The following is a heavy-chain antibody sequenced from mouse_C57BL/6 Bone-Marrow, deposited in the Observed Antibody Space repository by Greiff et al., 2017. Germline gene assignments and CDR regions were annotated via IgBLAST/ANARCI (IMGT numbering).Heavy chain of an antibody. CDR3: ARAPITTVVARSFDY. V-gene: IGHV1-81*01. Sequence: QVQLQQSGAELARPGASVKLSCKASGYTFTSYGISWVKQRTGQGLEWIGEIYPRSGNTYYNEKFKGKATLTADKSSSTAYMELRSLTSEDSAVYFCARAPITTVVARSFDYWGKGTTLTVSS. J-gene: IGHJ2*01. D-gene: IGHD1-1*01. CDR2: IYPRSGNT. CDR1: GYTFTSYG.